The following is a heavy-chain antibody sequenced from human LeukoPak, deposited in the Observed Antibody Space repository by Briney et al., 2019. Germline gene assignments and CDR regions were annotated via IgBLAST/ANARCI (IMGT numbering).Heavy chain of an antibody. CDR3: ARSRDGYNY. D-gene: IGHD5-24*01. J-gene: IGHJ4*02. V-gene: IGHV4-59*01. CDR1: GGSINNYF. CDR2: IYYSGST. Sequence: SETLSLTCTVSGGSINNYFWSWIRQPPGKGLEWIGYIYYSGSTNYNPSLKSRVTISVDTSKNQFSLKLSSVTAADTAVYYCARSRDGYNYWGQGTLVTVSS.